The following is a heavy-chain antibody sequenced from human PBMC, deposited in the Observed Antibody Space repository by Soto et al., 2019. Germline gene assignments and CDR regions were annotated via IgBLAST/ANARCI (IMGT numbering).Heavy chain of an antibody. CDR1: AFTFSSYT. V-gene: IGHV3-21*01. CDR2: ITSGSYI. D-gene: IGHD6-6*01. Sequence: PGGSLRLSCAGSAFTFSSYTLNWVRQAPGRGLERVSSITSGSYIYYAESVKGRFTISRDNAENSLFLHMNSLRADDTAVYYCSRGARPHPTYYSAIDVGGQGTTVTVSS. CDR3: SRGARPHPTYYSAIDV. J-gene: IGHJ6*01.